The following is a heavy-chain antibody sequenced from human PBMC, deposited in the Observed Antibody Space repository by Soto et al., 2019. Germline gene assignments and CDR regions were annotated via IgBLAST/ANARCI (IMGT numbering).Heavy chain of an antibody. V-gene: IGHV3-7*01. Sequence: PGGSLRLSCAASGFTFSSYWMSWVRQAPGKGLEWVANIKQDGSEKYYVDSVKGRFTISRDNAKNSLYLQMNSLRAEDTAVYYCARPYYDILTGYYSLGRREYYLDYRGQGTLVTVSS. D-gene: IGHD3-9*01. CDR2: IKQDGSEK. CDR3: ARPYYDILTGYYSLGRREYYLDY. J-gene: IGHJ4*02. CDR1: GFTFSSYW.